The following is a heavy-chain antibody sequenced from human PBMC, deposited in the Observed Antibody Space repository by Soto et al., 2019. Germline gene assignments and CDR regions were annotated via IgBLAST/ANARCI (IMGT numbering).Heavy chain of an antibody. CDR3: ASHYGPAYYYSGMDV. CDR1: GGTFSSYA. V-gene: IGHV1-69*12. J-gene: IGHJ6*02. CDR2: IIPIFGTA. Sequence: QVQLVQSGAEVKKPGSSVKVSCKASGGTFSSYAISWVRQAPGQGLEWMGGIIPIFGTANYAQKFQGRVTSXXDXSTXTAYMELSRRGSEDTAVYYCASHYGPAYYYSGMDVWGQGTTVTVSS. D-gene: IGHD4-17*01.